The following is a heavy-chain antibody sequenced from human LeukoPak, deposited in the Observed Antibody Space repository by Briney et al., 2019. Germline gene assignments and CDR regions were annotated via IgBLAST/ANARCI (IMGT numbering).Heavy chain of an antibody. V-gene: IGHV1-2*02. CDR1: GYTFTGYY. D-gene: IGHD3-9*01. CDR2: INPNSGGT. CDR3: ARASTHYDILTGEMN. J-gene: IGHJ4*02. Sequence: ASVKTSCKASGYTFTGYYMHWVREAPGQGLEWMGWINPNSGGTNYAQKFQGRVTMTRDTSISTAYMELSRLRSDDTAVYYCARASTHYDILTGEMNWGQGTLVTVSS.